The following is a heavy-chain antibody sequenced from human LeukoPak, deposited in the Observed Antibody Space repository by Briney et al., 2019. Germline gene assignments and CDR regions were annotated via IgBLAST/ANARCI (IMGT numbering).Heavy chain of an antibody. CDR3: ASKLSSSSGSY. CDR1: GGTFSSYA. Sequence: ASVKVSCKVSGGTFSSYAISWVRQAPGQGLEWMGGIIPIFGTANYAQKFQGRVTITADESTSTAYMELSSLRSEDTAVYYCASKLSSSSGSYWGQGTLVTVSS. V-gene: IGHV1-69*01. D-gene: IGHD6-6*01. CDR2: IIPIFGTA. J-gene: IGHJ4*02.